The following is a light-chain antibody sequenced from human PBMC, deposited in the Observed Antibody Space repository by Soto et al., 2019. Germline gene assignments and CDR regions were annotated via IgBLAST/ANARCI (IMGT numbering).Light chain of an antibody. V-gene: IGLV2-11*01. CDR1: SSDVGDYNY. CDR2: AVN. J-gene: IGLJ3*02. Sequence: QSALTQPRSVSGSPGQSVTISCTGTSSDVGDYNYVSWYQQHPGKAPKLLIYAVNMRPSGAPDRFSGAKSGNTASLTISGFQAEDEADYSCCSYAGSYTWVFGGGTKLTVL. CDR3: CSYAGSYTWV.